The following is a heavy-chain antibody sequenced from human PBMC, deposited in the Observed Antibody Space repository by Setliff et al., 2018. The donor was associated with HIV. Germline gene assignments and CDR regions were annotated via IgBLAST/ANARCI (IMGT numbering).Heavy chain of an antibody. Sequence: GESLKISCKASGYSFANYWVGWVRQMPGKGLEWMGLIFPGDSDTRYSPSFQGQVTISADTSISTAYLQWRSLKASDTAMYYCARQPGRAAMGRENYYYYYMDVWGKGTTVTVSS. CDR3: ARQPGRAAMGRENYYYYYMDV. D-gene: IGHD2-2*01. V-gene: IGHV5-51*01. CDR2: IFPGDSDT. J-gene: IGHJ6*03. CDR1: GYSFANYW.